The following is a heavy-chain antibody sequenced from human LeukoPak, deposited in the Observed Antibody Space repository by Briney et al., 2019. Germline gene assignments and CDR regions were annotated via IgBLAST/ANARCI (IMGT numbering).Heavy chain of an antibody. J-gene: IGHJ5*02. CDR2: IWYDGSNK. D-gene: IGHD5-12*01. V-gene: IGHV3-33*01. Sequence: PGGSLRLSCAASGFTFSSYGMHWVRQAPGKGLEWVAVIWYDGSNKYYADSVKGRFTISRDNSRNTLYLQMNSLRAEDTAVYYCARGKEWLRFPNWFDPWGQGTLVTVSS. CDR3: ARGKEWLRFPNWFDP. CDR1: GFTFSSYG.